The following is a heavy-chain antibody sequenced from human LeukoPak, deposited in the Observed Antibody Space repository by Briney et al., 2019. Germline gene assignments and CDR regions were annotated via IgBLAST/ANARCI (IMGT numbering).Heavy chain of an antibody. CDR1: GFTFSSYS. V-gene: IGHV3-21*01. J-gene: IGHJ4*02. D-gene: IGHD6-13*01. CDR3: ARDLTHIIAADDDY. Sequence: PGGSLRLSCAASGFTFSSYSMNWVRQAPGKGLEWVSSISTSSSYIYYADSLKGRFTISRDNARNSLYLQMNSLRPEDTAVYYCARDLTHIIAADDDYWGQGTLVTVSS. CDR2: ISTSSSYI.